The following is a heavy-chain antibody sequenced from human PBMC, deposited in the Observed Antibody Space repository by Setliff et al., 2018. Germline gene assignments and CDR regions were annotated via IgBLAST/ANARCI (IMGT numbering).Heavy chain of an antibody. J-gene: IGHJ4*02. CDR2: IYDSGTT. CDR1: GGSMRSISYY. CDR3: ARAPGRNIRGDY. D-gene: IGHD3-10*01. V-gene: IGHV4-39*07. Sequence: SETLSLTCTVSGGSMRSISYYWGWVRQPPGKGLEWIGTIYDSGTTYYNPSLKSRVTISADTSKNQFSLKLKSVTAADTAVYYCARAPGRNIRGDYWGQGALVTVSS.